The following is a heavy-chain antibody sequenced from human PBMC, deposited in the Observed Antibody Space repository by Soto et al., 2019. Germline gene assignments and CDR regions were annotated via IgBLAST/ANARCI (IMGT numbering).Heavy chain of an antibody. CDR2: INTDGSNT. V-gene: IGHV3-74*01. CDR3: AREFCSGGNCYTYYFDP. Sequence: GGSLRLSCAASGFTFSNAWMSWVRHAPGKGLVWVSHINTDGSNTNYADSVKGRFTISRDNAKSTLFLQMNSLRDEDTAVYYCAREFCSGGNCYTYYFDPWGQGIPVTVSS. CDR1: GFTFSNAW. D-gene: IGHD2-15*01. J-gene: IGHJ5*02.